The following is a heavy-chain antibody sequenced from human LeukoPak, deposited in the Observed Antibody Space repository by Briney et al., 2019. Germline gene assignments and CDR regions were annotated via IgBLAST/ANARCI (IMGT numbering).Heavy chain of an antibody. CDR3: AKISESDY. CDR1: GLTFSCYG. V-gene: IGHV3-30*02. J-gene: IGHJ4*02. Sequence: GGSLRLSCEASGLTFSCYGMSSVRQAPGKGLEWVAFIRYDGSNKYYADSVKGRFTISIDISKNTLYLQMNSLRAEDTAVYYCAKISESDYWGQGTLVTVSS. CDR2: IRYDGSNK.